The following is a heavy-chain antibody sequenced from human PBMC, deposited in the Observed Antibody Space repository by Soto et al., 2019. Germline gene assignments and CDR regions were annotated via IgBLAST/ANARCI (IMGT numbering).Heavy chain of an antibody. V-gene: IGHV3-23*01. J-gene: IGHJ6*02. Sequence: EVQLLESGGTLVQVGGSLRLSCVASGFSFSNYAMTWVRQAPGKGLEWVSAITGGGAGTYYADSVKGRFTISRDNSKNKVPLKINNVSVEDTAVYQCRKRIKGGGKYGRNGKEVWGQGNTVIVS. CDR3: RKRIKGGGKYGRNGKEV. CDR2: ITGGGAGT. CDR1: GFSFSNYA. D-gene: IGHD3-16*01.